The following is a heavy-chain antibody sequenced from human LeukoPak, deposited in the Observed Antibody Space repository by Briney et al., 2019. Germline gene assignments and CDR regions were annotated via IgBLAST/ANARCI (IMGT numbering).Heavy chain of an antibody. J-gene: IGHJ4*02. CDR1: GGSTSTYY. CDR2: IYTSGST. CDR3: ARLKRAGGWSYFDY. V-gene: IGHV4-4*07. D-gene: IGHD6-19*01. Sequence: SETLSLTCTFSGGSTSTYYWSWIRQPAGKGLEWIGRIYTSGSTNYNPSLKSRVTISVDTSKNQFSLKLSSVTAADTAVYYCARLKRAGGWSYFDYWGQGTLVTVSS.